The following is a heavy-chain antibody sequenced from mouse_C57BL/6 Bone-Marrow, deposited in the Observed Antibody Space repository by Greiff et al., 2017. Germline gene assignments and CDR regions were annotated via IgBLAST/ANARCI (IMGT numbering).Heavy chain of an antibody. D-gene: IGHD2-3*01. V-gene: IGHV1-55*01. J-gene: IGHJ2*01. CDR1: GYTFTSYW. CDR2: IYPGSGST. CDR3: ARVDDGYGYFDY. Sequence: VQLQQPGAELVKPGASVKMSCKASGYTFTSYWITWVKQRPGQGLEWIGGIYPGSGSTNYNEKFKSKATLTVDTSSSTAYMQLSSLTSEDSAVYYCARVDDGYGYFDYWGQGTTLTVSS.